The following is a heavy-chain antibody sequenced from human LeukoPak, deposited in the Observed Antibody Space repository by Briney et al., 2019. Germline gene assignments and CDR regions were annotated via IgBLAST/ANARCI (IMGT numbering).Heavy chain of an antibody. CDR3: ARASRPLYGDYGLGY. V-gene: IGHV3-21*01. D-gene: IGHD4-17*01. CDR2: ISSSSSYI. CDR1: GFTFSSYS. Sequence: TGGSLRLSCAASGFTFSSYSMNWVRQAPGKGLEWVSSISSSSSYIYYADSVKGRFTISRDNAKNSLYLQMNSLRAEDTAVYYCARASRPLYGDYGLGYWGQGTLVTVSS. J-gene: IGHJ4*02.